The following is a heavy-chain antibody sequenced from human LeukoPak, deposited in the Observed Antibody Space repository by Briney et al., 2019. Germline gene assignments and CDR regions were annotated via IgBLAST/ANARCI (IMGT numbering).Heavy chain of an antibody. CDR2: IRYDGSNK. D-gene: IGHD1-1*01. J-gene: IGHJ4*02. CDR3: ARVRLRPIDGGGRRMYYFDY. V-gene: IGHV3-30*02. Sequence: GGSLRLSCAASGFTFSSYGMHWVRQAPGKGLEWVAFIRYDGSNKYYADSVKGRFTISRDNSKNTLYLQMNSLRAEDTAVYYCARVRLRPIDGGGRRMYYFDYWGQGTLVTVSS. CDR1: GFTFSSYG.